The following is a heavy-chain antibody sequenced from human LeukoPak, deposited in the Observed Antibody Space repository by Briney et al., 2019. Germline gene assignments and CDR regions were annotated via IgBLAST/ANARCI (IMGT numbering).Heavy chain of an antibody. CDR3: AKDAPLRYSSGWYRVD. J-gene: IGHJ4*02. D-gene: IGHD6-19*01. Sequence: GGSLRLSCAASGFTFSSYAMSWVRQAPGKGLEWVSAISGSGGSTYYADSVKGRFTISRDNSKNTLYLQMNSLRAEDTAVYYCAKDAPLRYSSGWYRVDWGQGTLVTVSS. CDR2: ISGSGGST. CDR1: GFTFSSYA. V-gene: IGHV3-23*01.